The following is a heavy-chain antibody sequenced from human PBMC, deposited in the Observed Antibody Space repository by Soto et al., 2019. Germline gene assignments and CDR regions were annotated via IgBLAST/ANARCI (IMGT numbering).Heavy chain of an antibody. J-gene: IGHJ5*02. D-gene: IGHD5-12*01. V-gene: IGHV3-23*01. Sequence: PGGSLRLSCAATGFTFSSYAMSWVRQAPGKGLEWVSATSGSGGSTYYADSVKGRFTISRDNSKNTLYLQMNSLRAEDTAVYYCAKDGKRWLHFGAAVNWFDPWGQGTLVTVSS. CDR1: GFTFSSYA. CDR2: TSGSGGST. CDR3: AKDGKRWLHFGAAVNWFDP.